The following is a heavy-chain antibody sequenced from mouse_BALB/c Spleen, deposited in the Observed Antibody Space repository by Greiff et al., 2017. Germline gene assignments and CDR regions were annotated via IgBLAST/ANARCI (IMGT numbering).Heavy chain of an antibody. V-gene: IGHV5-6-2*01. CDR3: ARHEGEYGYDGAMDY. D-gene: IGHD2-2*01. J-gene: IGHJ4*01. CDR2: INSNGGST. Sequence: EVMLVESGGGLVKLGGSLKLSCAASGFTFSSYYMSWVRQTPEKRLELVAAINSNGGSTYYPDTVKGRFTISRDTAKNTLYLQMSSLKSEDTALYYCARHEGEYGYDGAMDYWGQGTSVTVSS. CDR1: GFTFSSYY.